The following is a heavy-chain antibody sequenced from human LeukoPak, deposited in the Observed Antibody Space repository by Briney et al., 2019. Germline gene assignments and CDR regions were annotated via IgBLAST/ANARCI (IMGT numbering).Heavy chain of an antibody. V-gene: IGHV3-74*01. Sequence: GGSLRLSCAASGFTFSSYWMHWVRQGPGKGLVWVSRINTDGGSTTYADSVKGRFTISRDNAKNTLYLQMNSLRAEDTAVYYCARAPVAPYYFDYWGQGALVTVSS. J-gene: IGHJ4*02. CDR1: GFTFSSYW. D-gene: IGHD2-15*01. CDR3: ARAPVAPYYFDY. CDR2: INTDGGST.